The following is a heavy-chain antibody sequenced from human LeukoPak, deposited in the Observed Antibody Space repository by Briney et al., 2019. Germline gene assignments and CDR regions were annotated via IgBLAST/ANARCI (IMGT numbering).Heavy chain of an antibody. CDR1: GFTFSSYA. J-gene: IGHJ4*02. V-gene: IGHV3-30-3*01. CDR3: ARGPYYYTSLYYFDY. D-gene: IGHD1-26*01. CDR2: ISYDGSNK. Sequence: PGGSLRLSCAASGFTFSSYAMHWVRQAPGKGLEWVAVISYDGSNKYYADSVKGRFTISRDNSKNTLYLQMNSLRAEDTAVYYCARGPYYYTSLYYFDYWGQGTLVTVSS.